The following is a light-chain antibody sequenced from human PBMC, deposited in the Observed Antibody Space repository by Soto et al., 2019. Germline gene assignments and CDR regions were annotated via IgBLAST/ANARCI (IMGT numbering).Light chain of an antibody. CDR2: GVT. CDR3: CSYGGSSAFNI. CDR1: SRDVGGYNY. V-gene: IGLV2-11*01. J-gene: IGLJ2*01. Sequence: QSALTQPRSVSGSPGQSVTISCTGTSRDVGGYNYVSWYQQHPGKAPKLLIYGVTKRPSGVPDRFSASKSDNTASLTISGLQAEDEADYYCCSYGGSSAFNIFGGGTKLTVL.